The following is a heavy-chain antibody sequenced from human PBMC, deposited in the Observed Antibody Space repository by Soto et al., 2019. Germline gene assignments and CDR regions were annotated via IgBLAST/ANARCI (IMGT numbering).Heavy chain of an antibody. V-gene: IGHV1-8*01. CDR2: MNPDSGNA. Sequence: QVQLVQSGAEVKKPGASVKVSCKASGYTFSNYDINWVRQATGQGLEWMGWMNPDSGNAGYAQKFQGRVTMTRDTSTSTAYMELSSLTSDDTAVSYCARTRLCGGDCYSHYFFDSGGQGPLATVSS. D-gene: IGHD2-21*02. CDR1: GYTFSNYD. J-gene: IGHJ4*02. CDR3: ARTRLCGGDCYSHYFFDS.